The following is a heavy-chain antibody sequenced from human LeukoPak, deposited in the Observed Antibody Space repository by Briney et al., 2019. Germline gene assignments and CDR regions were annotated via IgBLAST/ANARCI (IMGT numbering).Heavy chain of an antibody. CDR3: EKEFCRGARCHHFDY. CDR1: GFTFSSQA. CDR2: ISGAANKA. Sequence: PGGSLILSCSSPGFTFSSQAMSWVRQAPAKGLERVSAISGAANKAYYADSVEARFTISRNNTKNTVYLQMNRLRADDTAVYYCEKEFCRGARCHHFDYWGQGALVTVSS. J-gene: IGHJ4*02. V-gene: IGHV3-23*01. D-gene: IGHD1-26*01.